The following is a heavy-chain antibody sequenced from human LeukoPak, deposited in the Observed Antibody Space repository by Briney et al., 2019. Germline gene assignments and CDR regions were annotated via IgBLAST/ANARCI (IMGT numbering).Heavy chain of an antibody. CDR3: ASANSGSPAFSYMDV. V-gene: IGHV1-69*05. CDR2: IIPIFGTP. Sequence: VASVKVSCKASGGTFKTHAISWVRQAPGQGLEWMGGIIPIFGTPTYAQRFQGRVTITTDDSTSTAYMELGSLRSDDTAVFYCASANSGSPAFSYMDVWGKGTTVTVSS. D-gene: IGHD3-10*01. J-gene: IGHJ6*03. CDR1: GGTFKTHA.